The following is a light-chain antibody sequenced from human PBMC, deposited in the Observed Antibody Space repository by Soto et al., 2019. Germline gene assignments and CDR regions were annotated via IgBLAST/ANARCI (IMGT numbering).Light chain of an antibody. J-gene: IGLJ3*02. CDR3: FSYTASDMWV. CDR2: AVS. CDR1: NSDVGAYTF. V-gene: IGLV2-11*01. Sequence: QSALTQPRSVSGTPGQSVTISCTGTNSDVGAYTFVSWYQQLPGKAPKLIISAVSYRPSGVPDRFSGSKSGNTASLTISGLQTEDEADDYCFSYTASDMWVFGGGTKLTVL.